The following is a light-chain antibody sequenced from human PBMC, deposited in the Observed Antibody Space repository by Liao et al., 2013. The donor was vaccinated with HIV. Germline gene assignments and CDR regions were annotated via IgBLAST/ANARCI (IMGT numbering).Light chain of an antibody. CDR2: QDS. J-gene: IGLJ3*02. CDR3: QAWDSSIAWV. Sequence: SYELTQPPSVSVSPGQTASITCSGRTLGDKYVCWYQQKPGQSPVLVIYQDSKRPSGIPERFSGSNSGNTATLTISGTQAMDEADYYCQAWDSSIAWVFGGGTKLTVL. V-gene: IGLV3-1*01. CDR1: TLGDKY.